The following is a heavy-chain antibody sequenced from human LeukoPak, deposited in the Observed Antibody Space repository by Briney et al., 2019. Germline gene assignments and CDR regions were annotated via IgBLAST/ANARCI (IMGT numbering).Heavy chain of an antibody. V-gene: IGHV4-59*01. CDR3: ARGDFCSKSNCYLRPMDV. Sequence: SATLSLTCTVSGSSIIDYYWNWIRQPPGKGLEWIGYIYYSGSTTYNPSLKSRVTMSVDTAKNQFSLRVRSVTAADTAVYYCARGDFCSKSNCYLRPMDVWGKGTTVTVSS. D-gene: IGHD3-3*01. CDR2: IYYSGST. J-gene: IGHJ6*03. CDR1: GSSIIDYY.